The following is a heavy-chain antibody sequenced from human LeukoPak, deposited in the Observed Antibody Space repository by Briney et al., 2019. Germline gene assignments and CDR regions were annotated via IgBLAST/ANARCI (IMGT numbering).Heavy chain of an antibody. CDR1: GFTFSDYA. V-gene: IGHV3-23*01. CDR2: ISYSGGDT. J-gene: IGHJ2*01. D-gene: IGHD2-15*01. CDR3: ARDGGYWYFDL. Sequence: GGSLRLSCAASGFTFSDYAMNWVRQAPGKGLEWVSAISYSGGDTYYADSVKGRFTFSRDNSRNTLYLQMHSLRAEDTAIYYCARDGGYWYFDLWGRGTLVTVSS.